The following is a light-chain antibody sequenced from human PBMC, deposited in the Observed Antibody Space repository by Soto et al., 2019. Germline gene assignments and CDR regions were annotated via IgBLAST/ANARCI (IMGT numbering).Light chain of an antibody. CDR2: EVS. CDR3: SSYTRSTTIF. V-gene: IGLV2-14*01. Sequence: QSALTQPASVSGSPGQSITISCAGTSSDFGGYNYVSWYHQHPGKAPKLLIYEVSNRPSGASNRFSGSKSGNTASLTISGLQAEDEADYYCSSYTRSTTIFFGSATTAPVL. J-gene: IGLJ1*01. CDR1: SSDFGGYNY.